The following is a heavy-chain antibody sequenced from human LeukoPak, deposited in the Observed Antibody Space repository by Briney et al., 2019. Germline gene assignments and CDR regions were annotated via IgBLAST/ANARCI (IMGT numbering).Heavy chain of an antibody. CDR2: MYYSGST. CDR1: GGSISRHY. Sequence: SGTLSLTCNVSGGSISRHYWTWIRQPPGKGLEWIGYMYYSGSTNFNPSLKSRVTISADTSKNQLSLKLSSVTAADTAVYYCARANRYDLYFDYWGQGTLVTVSS. CDR3: ARANRYDLYFDY. D-gene: IGHD2-2*01. J-gene: IGHJ4*02. V-gene: IGHV4-59*11.